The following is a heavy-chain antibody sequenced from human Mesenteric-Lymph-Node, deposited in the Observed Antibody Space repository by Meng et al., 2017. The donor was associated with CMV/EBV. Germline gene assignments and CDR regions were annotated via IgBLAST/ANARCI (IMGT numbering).Heavy chain of an antibody. CDR2: INHSGVP. J-gene: IGHJ4*02. CDR3: ARGSDIPVNNY. V-gene: IGHV4-34*01. Sequence: QVQLQQWGAGLLKPWETLSLTCAVYGGSFSGYYWSWIRQPPGKGLAWIGEINHSGVPNYNPSLKSRVTISLDRSKNQFSLKLSSVTAEDTAVYYCARGSDIPVNNYWGQGTLVTVSS. D-gene: IGHD2-15*01. CDR1: GGSFSGYY.